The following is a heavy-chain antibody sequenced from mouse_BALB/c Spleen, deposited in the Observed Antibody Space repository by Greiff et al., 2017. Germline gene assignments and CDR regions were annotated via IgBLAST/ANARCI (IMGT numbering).Heavy chain of an antibody. CDR2: ISSGGSYT. CDR3: TRDDYYDYDWFAY. CDR1: GFTFSSYT. Sequence: EVQLVESGGGLVKPGGSLKLSCAASGFTFSSYTMSWVRQTPEKRLEWVATISSGGSYTYYPDSVKGRFTISRDNAKNTLYLQMSSLKSEDTAMYYCTRDDYYDYDWFAYWGQGTLVTVSA. J-gene: IGHJ3*01. V-gene: IGHV5-6-4*01. D-gene: IGHD2-4*01.